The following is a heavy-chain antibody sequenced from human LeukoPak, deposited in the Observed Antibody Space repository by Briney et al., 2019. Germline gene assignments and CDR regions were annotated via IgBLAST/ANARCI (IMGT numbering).Heavy chain of an antibody. D-gene: IGHD5-18*01. Sequence: GGSLRLSCAASGFTFDDYAMHWVRQAPGKGLEWVSDISWNSGSIGYADSVKGRFTISRDNAKNSLYLQMNSLRAEDMALYYCAKADTAMALDYWGQGTLVTVSS. CDR3: AKADTAMALDY. CDR2: ISWNSGSI. V-gene: IGHV3-9*03. J-gene: IGHJ4*02. CDR1: GFTFDDYA.